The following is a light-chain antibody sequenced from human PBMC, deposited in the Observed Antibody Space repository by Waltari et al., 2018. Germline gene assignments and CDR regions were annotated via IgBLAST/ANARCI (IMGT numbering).Light chain of an antibody. Sequence: QPVLTQSSSASASLGSSVKLTSTLSSGHSNYIIAWPQQQPGKAPRFLLKLEDSGSYTKGSGVPDRFSGSSSGADRYLTISNLQSDDEGDYYCETWDMTTLLFGGGTKLTVL. J-gene: IGLJ2*01. CDR2: LEDSGSY. V-gene: IGLV4-60*03. CDR1: SGHSNYI. CDR3: ETWDMTTLL.